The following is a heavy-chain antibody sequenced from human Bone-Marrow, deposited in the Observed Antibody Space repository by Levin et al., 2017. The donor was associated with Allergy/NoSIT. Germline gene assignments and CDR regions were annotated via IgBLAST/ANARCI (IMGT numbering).Heavy chain of an antibody. J-gene: IGHJ4*02. CDR3: ARDQGVGTTWSYYFDY. CDR1: RGSISSPTYY. Sequence: SQTLSLTCTVSRGSISSPTYYWGWIRQSPGKGLEWIGTVYYTGKTHNNPSLRGRVTTSIDTSKNQFSLKLTSVTAADTAVYYCARDQGVGTTWSYYFDYWGQGALVTVSS. D-gene: IGHD6-13*01. CDR2: VYYTGKT. V-gene: IGHV4-39*07.